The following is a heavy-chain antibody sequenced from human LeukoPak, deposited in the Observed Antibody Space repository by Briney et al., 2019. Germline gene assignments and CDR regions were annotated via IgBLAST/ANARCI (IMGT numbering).Heavy chain of an antibody. Sequence: SETLSLTCTVSDGSISSYYWSWIRQPPGKGLEWIGEINHSGSTNYNPSLKSRVTISVDTSKNQFSLKLSSVTAADTAVYYCARGQSTGDRRTDYWGQGTLVTVSS. CDR3: ARGQSTGDRRTDY. CDR2: INHSGST. D-gene: IGHD7-27*01. CDR1: DGSISSYY. V-gene: IGHV4-34*01. J-gene: IGHJ4*02.